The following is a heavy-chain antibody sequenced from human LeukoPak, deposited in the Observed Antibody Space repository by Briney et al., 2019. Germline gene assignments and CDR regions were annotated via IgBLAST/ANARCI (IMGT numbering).Heavy chain of an antibody. V-gene: IGHV1-69*08. CDR2: IIPLLGTT. D-gene: IGHD5-12*01. J-gene: IGHJ5*02. CDR1: GGTVSDYS. Sequence: ASVMVSCKASGGTVSDYSISWVRKAPGQGLEWMGRIIPLLGTTHCAQNFQGRFTMTADKSTTSVYMELSSLRSEDTAVYYCVRSGYDYDWFVPWGQGTLVTVSS. CDR3: VRSGYDYDWFVP.